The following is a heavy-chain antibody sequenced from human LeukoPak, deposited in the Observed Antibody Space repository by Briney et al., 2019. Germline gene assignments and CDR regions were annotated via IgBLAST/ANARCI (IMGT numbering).Heavy chain of an antibody. V-gene: IGHV3-23*01. CDR1: GFTFSSYA. Sequence: GGSLRLSCAASGFTFSSYAMSWVRQAPGKGPEWVSAISVSGGGTYYPDSLKGRFTISRDNSKNTVFLQMNSLRAEDTAVYYCARPKPATGTLYYSDSSNYLLGWFDPWGQGTLVTISS. CDR3: ARPKPATGTLYYSDSSNYLLGWFDP. D-gene: IGHD3-22*01. CDR2: ISVSGGGT. J-gene: IGHJ5*02.